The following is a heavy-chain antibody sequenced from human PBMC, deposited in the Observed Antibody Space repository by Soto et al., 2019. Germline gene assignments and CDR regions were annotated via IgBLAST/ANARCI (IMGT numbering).Heavy chain of an antibody. CDR3: ARDQVDPWYFDL. CDR2: IWYDGSNK. V-gene: IGHV3-33*01. D-gene: IGHD2-2*01. J-gene: IGHJ2*01. Sequence: QMQLVESGGGVVQPGRSLRLSCAASGFTFSSYGMHWVRQAPGKGLEWVAVIWYDGSNKYYADSVKGRFTISRDSSKNTLYLQMNSLGAEDTAVYYCARDQVDPWYFDLWGRGTLVTVSS. CDR1: GFTFSSYG.